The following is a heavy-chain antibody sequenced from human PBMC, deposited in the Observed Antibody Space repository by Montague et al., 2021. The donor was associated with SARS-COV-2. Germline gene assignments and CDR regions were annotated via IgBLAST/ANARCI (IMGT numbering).Heavy chain of an antibody. D-gene: IGHD3-22*01. Sequence: SETPSLTCTVSGGSISSSSYYWGWIRQPPGKGLEWIGSIYYSGSTYYNPSLKSRVTISVDTSKNQFSLKLSSVTAADTAVYYCARHGKTRIAMIVVVIGYFDCWGQGTRATVSS. V-gene: IGHV4-39*01. J-gene: IGHJ4*02. CDR3: ARHGKTRIAMIVVVIGYFDC. CDR2: IYYSGST. CDR1: GGSISSSSYY.